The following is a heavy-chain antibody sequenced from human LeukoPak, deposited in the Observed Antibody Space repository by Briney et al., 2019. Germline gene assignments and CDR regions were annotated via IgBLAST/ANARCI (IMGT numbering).Heavy chain of an antibody. V-gene: IGHV3-9*01. CDR1: GFTFDDYA. Sequence: GGSLRLSCAASGFTFDDYAMHWVRQAPGKGLEWVSGISWNSGSIGYADSVKGRFTISRDNAKNSLYLQMNSLRAEDTALYYCAKDTYYYGSGSYPPNYYYYGMDVWGQGTTVTVSS. D-gene: IGHD3-10*01. CDR3: AKDTYYYGSGSYPPNYYYYGMDV. CDR2: ISWNSGSI. J-gene: IGHJ6*02.